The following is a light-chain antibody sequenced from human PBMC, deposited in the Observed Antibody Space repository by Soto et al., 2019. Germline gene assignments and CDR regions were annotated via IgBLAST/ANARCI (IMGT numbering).Light chain of an antibody. J-gene: IGKJ1*01. Sequence: ETVMTQSPATLSLSPGERATLSCRASQSVNGNLAWYQQKPGQAPRLLIYGASTRATDIPARFSGSGSGTDFTLTISVLQSEDFAVYFCQQYNNWPPGTFGQGTKVEIK. CDR1: QSVNGN. CDR2: GAS. V-gene: IGKV3-15*01. CDR3: QQYNNWPPGT.